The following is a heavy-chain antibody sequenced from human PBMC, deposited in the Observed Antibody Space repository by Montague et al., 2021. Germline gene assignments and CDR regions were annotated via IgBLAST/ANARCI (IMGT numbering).Heavy chain of an antibody. CDR3: ARGGRPMGLYHFDY. CDR2: LYDSGDT. CDR1: SGSISSFS. J-gene: IGHJ4*02. Sequence: SETLSLTCIVSSGSISSFSWAWIWQAPGKALEWIGHLYDSGDTYYNPSLHSRLTFSLDTSRNQFFLRLTSVTAADTAVYYCARGGRPMGLYHFDYWGQGTLVTVSS. D-gene: IGHD3-10*01. V-gene: IGHV4-59*03.